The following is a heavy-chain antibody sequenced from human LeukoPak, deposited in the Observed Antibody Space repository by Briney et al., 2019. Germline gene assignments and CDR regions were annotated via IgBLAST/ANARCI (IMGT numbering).Heavy chain of an antibody. CDR2: ISAYNGNT. CDR3: ARDQSVRLLQTSSTYFKHVFAI. CDR1: GGTFSSYA. V-gene: IGHV1-18*01. J-gene: IGHJ3*02. D-gene: IGHD6-13*01. Sequence: ASVKVSCQASGGTFSSYAISWVRQAPGLGLEWMGWISAYNGNTNYAQKVQGRVTMTTDTSTSTAYMELRSLRFDDTAVYYCARDQSVRLLQTSSTYFKHVFAIWGQGSMVTVSS.